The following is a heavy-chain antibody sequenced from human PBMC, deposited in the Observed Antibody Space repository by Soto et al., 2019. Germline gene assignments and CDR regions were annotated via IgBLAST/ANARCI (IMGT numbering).Heavy chain of an antibody. V-gene: IGHV3-64D*08. CDR3: VKDRRGSFRALDY. CDR2: ISSNGGST. D-gene: IGHD3-10*01. CDR1: GFTFSSFA. Sequence: GGSLRLSCSASGFTFSSFAMHWVRQASGKGLEYVSAISSNGGSTSYADSVKGRFIISRDNTQNTLYLQMSGLRTEDTAVYYCVKDRRGSFRALDYWGQGTVVTVSS. J-gene: IGHJ4*02.